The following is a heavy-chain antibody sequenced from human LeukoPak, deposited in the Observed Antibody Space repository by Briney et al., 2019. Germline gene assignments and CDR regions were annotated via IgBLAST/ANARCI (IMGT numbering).Heavy chain of an antibody. CDR2: IWYDGSNK. D-gene: IGHD3-22*01. V-gene: IGHV3-33*01. CDR1: GFTFSSYG. J-gene: IGHJ4*02. CDR3: ARSPMNRYYYDSSGYYPKYYFDY. Sequence: GGSLRLSCAASGFTFSSYGMHWVRQAPGKGLEWVAVIWYDGSNKYYADSVKGRFTISRDNSKNTLYLQMDSLRAEDTAVYYCARSPMNRYYYDSSGYYPKYYFDYWGQGTLVTVSS.